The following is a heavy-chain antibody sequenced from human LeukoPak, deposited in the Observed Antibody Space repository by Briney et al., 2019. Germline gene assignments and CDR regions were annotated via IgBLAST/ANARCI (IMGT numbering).Heavy chain of an antibody. D-gene: IGHD6-19*01. CDR3: ARALAVAGTFYYYGMDV. CDR1: GDSVSSNSAA. V-gene: IGHV6-1*01. CDR2: TYYRSKWYN. Sequence: SQTLSLTCAISGDSVSSNSAAWNWIRPSPSRGLEWLGRTYYRSKWYNDYAVSVKSRITINPDTSKNQFSLQLNSVTPEDTAVYYCARALAVAGTFYYYGMDVWGQGTTVTVSS. J-gene: IGHJ6*02.